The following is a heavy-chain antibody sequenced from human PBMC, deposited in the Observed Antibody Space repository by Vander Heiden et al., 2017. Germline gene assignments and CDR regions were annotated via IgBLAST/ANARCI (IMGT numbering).Heavy chain of an antibody. J-gene: IGHJ4*02. CDR1: GVTINSNY. D-gene: IGHD3-10*01. CDR2: RDDGDKT. CDR3: ALPRWYGEYLL. V-gene: IGHV3-53*01. Sequence: ELVESGGALIQPGGSLRLSCVASGVTINSNYMAWVRQAPGKGLEWLSVRDDGDKTYYIDSLEGRFRISRDNSKNTLYLQLNSLRVEDTAMYYCALPRWYGEYLLWGQGTLVTGSA.